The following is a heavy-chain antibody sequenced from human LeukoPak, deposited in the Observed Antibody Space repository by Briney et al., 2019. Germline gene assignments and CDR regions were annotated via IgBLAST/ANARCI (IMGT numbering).Heavy chain of an antibody. V-gene: IGHV3-49*04. CDR2: IRSEAYGGTT. Sequence: GGSLRLSCTTSGFTFGDYAMTWVRQAPGRGLEWVGFIRSEAYGGTTEYAASVKSRFTISRDDSKRIAYLQMSSLKTEDTAVYYCTKDQTPFYWGQGTLVTVSS. J-gene: IGHJ4*02. CDR3: TKDQTPFY. CDR1: GFTFGDYA.